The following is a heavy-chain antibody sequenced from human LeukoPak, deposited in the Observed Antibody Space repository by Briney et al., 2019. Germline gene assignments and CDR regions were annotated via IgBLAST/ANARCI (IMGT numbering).Heavy chain of an antibody. CDR1: RFTFSNYA. Sequence: GGSLRLSCAASRFTFSNYAMHWVRQAPGKGLEWVAVISKDGSEKFYADSVKGRFSISRDNSENIMYLQWDNLRVEDTAVYYCARDLLGMDVWGQGTTVTVSS. V-gene: IGHV3-30-3*01. CDR2: ISKDGSEK. CDR3: ARDLLGMDV. J-gene: IGHJ6*02.